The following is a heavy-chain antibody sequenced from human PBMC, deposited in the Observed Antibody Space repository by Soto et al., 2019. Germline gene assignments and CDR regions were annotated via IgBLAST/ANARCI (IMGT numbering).Heavy chain of an antibody. V-gene: IGHV3-33*01. Sequence: QVQLVESGGGVVQPGRSLRLSCAASGFTFSSYGMHWVRQAPGKGLEWVAVIWYDGSNKYYADSVKGRFTISRDNSKNTLYLQMNSLRAEDTAVYYCARDSTLSGDKIEYYFDYWGQGTLVTVSS. D-gene: IGHD3-10*01. J-gene: IGHJ4*02. CDR2: IWYDGSNK. CDR1: GFTFSSYG. CDR3: ARDSTLSGDKIEYYFDY.